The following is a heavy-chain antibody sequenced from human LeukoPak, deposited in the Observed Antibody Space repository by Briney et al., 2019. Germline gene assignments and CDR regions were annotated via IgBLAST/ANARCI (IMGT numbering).Heavy chain of an antibody. CDR2: IYPGDSDT. Sequence: GESLKISCKDPVYSFTSYWIGWVRQMPGKGLEWMGIIYPGDSDTRYSPSFQGQVTISADKSIYTAYLQWSGLKASDTAMYYCTIHSGNSGQAYWGQGTLVTVSS. V-gene: IGHV5-51*01. CDR1: VYSFTSYW. D-gene: IGHD4-23*01. CDR3: TIHSGNSGQAY. J-gene: IGHJ4*02.